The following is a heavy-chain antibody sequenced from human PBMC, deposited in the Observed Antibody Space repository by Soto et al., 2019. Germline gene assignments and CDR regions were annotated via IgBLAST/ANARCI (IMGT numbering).Heavy chain of an antibody. Sequence: GASVKVSCKTSGYSFTDYFIHWVRQAPGQGLEWMGIINPNADTTNYTQKLQGRVTVTRDTSTSTVYMEMSSLRSEDTAVYYCAREGWQGSYYGMDVWGQGTTVTVSS. D-gene: IGHD3-10*01. CDR3: AREGWQGSYYGMDV. CDR1: GYSFTDYF. V-gene: IGHV1-46*01. J-gene: IGHJ6*02. CDR2: INPNADTT.